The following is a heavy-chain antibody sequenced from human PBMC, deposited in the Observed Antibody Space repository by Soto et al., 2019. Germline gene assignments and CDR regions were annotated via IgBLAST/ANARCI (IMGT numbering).Heavy chain of an antibody. J-gene: IGHJ4*02. CDR1: GDRVSSNSAA. CDR2: TYYRSKWYN. CDR3: ARLRDYYDSSGYFSEALDF. V-gene: IGHV6-1*01. Sequence: SQTLSLTCAISGDRVSSNSAAWNWIRQSPSRGLEWLGRTYYRSKWYNDYAISVKSRLTINLDTSKNQFSLQLNSVTPEDTAVYFCARLRDYYDSSGYFSEALDFWGQGTLVTVSS. D-gene: IGHD3-22*01.